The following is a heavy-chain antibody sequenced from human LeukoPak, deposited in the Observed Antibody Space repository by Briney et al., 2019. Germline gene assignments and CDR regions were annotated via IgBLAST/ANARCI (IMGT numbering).Heavy chain of an antibody. V-gene: IGHV3-30*03. CDR2: ISYDGGDK. J-gene: IGHJ4*02. D-gene: IGHD1-26*01. CDR3: AIQGGSGRKDFDY. CDR1: GFTSSSYG. Sequence: WGSLRLSCAASGFTSSSYGIHWVRQAPGKGLEWVAIISYDGGDKYYADSVTGRFTISRDNSKNSLCLQMNSLKTEDTAVYYCAIQGGSGRKDFDYWGQGTLVTVSS.